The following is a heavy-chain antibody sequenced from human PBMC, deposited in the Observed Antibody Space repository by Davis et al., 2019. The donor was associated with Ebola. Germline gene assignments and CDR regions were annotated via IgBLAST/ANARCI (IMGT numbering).Heavy chain of an antibody. CDR2: ISYDGSNK. CDR3: ASCHEVVTANYYYYGMDV. Sequence: GESLKISCAASGFTFSSYGMHWVRQAPGKGLEWVAVISYDGSNKYYADSVKGRFTISRDNSKNTLYLQMNSLRAEDTAVYYCASCHEVVTANYYYYGMDVWGQGTTVTVSS. CDR1: GFTFSSYG. J-gene: IGHJ6*02. D-gene: IGHD2-21*02. V-gene: IGHV3-30*03.